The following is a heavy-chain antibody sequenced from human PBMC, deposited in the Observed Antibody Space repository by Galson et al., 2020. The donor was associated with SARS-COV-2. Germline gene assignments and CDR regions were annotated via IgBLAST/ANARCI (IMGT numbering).Heavy chain of an antibody. CDR1: GYTFTSYD. V-gene: IGHV1-8*01. CDR2: MNPNSGNT. J-gene: IGHJ6*02. D-gene: IGHD6-13*01. CDR3: ARGPGGDKKYSSSWYFLSYYYYYGMDV. Sequence: ASVKVSCKASGYTFTSYDINWVRQATGQGLEWMGWMNPNSGNTGYAQKFQGRVTMTRNTSISTAYMELSSLRSEDTAVYYCARGPGGDKKYSSSWYFLSYYYYYGMDVWGQGTTVTVSS.